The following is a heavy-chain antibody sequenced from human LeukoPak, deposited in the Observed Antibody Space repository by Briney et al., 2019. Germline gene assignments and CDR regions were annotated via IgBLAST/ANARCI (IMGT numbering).Heavy chain of an antibody. CDR3: ARSGGENPRLDY. V-gene: IGHV3-30*04. CDR1: GFTFSSYA. CDR2: ISYDGSNK. D-gene: IGHD3-16*01. J-gene: IGHJ4*02. Sequence: GGSLRLSCAASGFTFSSYAMHWVRQAPGKGLEWVAVISYDGSNKYYADSVKGRFTISRDNSKNTLYLQMNSLRAEDTAVYYCARSGGENPRLDYWGQGTLVTVSP.